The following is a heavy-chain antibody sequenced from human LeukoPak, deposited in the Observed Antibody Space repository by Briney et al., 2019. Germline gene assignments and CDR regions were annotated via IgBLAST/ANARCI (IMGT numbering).Heavy chain of an antibody. J-gene: IGHJ6*02. D-gene: IGHD4-17*01. Sequence: ASVKVSCKASGYTFTGYYMRWVRQAPGQGLEWMGWINPNSGGTNYAQKFQGRVTMTRDTSISTAYMELSRLRSDDTAVYYCAVAHGAGYYYGMDVWGQGTTVTVSS. CDR2: INPNSGGT. V-gene: IGHV1-2*02. CDR3: AVAHGAGYYYGMDV. CDR1: GYTFTGYY.